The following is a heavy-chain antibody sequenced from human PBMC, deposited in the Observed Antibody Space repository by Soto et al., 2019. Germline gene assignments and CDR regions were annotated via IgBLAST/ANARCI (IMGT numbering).Heavy chain of an antibody. Sequence: SETLSLTCTVSGGSISSYYWSWIRQPAGKGLEWIGRIYTSGSTNYNPSLKSRVTMSVDTSKNQFSLKLSSVTAADTTVYYCARDVLSSSQNWFDPWGQGTLVTVSS. CDR3: ARDVLSSSQNWFDP. CDR1: GGSISSYY. J-gene: IGHJ5*02. CDR2: IYTSGST. D-gene: IGHD6-6*01. V-gene: IGHV4-4*07.